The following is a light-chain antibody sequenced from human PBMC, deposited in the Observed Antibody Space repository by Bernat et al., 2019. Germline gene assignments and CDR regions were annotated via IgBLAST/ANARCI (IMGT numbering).Light chain of an antibody. CDR2: DVS. CDR3: SSYTSSSTLYV. J-gene: IGLJ1*01. CDR1: SSDVGGYNY. Sequence: QSALTQPASVSGSPGQSITNSCPGTSSDVGGYNYVSWYQQHPGKAPKLMIYDVSNRPSGVSNRFSGSKSGNTASLTISGLQAEDEADYYFSSYTSSSTLYVFGTGTKVTVL. V-gene: IGLV2-14*01.